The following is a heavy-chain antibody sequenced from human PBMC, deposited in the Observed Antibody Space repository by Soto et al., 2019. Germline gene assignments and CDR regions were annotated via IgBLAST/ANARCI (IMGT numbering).Heavy chain of an antibody. J-gene: IGHJ6*02. CDR2: IYYSGDT. V-gene: IGHV4-31*03. CDR1: GGSISSGSFY. CDR3: AREWSGGRRDGNPDKYYGMDV. Sequence: QVQLQESGPGLVKPSQPLSLTCTVSGGSISSGSFYWTWIRQHPGKGLEFIGYIYYSGDTYYNPSLRSRVIISLATSKNQFSLRLNSVTAADTAVYYCAREWSGGRRDGNPDKYYGMDVWGQGTKVTVSS. D-gene: IGHD2-15*01.